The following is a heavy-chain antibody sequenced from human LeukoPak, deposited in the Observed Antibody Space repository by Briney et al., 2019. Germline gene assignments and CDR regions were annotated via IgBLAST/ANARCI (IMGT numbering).Heavy chain of an antibody. J-gene: IGHJ4*02. CDR2: INIVGSST. CDR1: GFTFSNYW. V-gene: IGHV3-74*01. Sequence: PGGCLRLSCVASGFTFSNYWMHWVRPAPGGGGGWVSRINIVGSSTNYADSVKGGFTLSRDNAKNTLFLQMNRRKAKDSAVYYWGGHCSSTSCYEYWGQGTLVTVSS. CDR3: GGHCSSTSCYEY. D-gene: IGHD2-2*01.